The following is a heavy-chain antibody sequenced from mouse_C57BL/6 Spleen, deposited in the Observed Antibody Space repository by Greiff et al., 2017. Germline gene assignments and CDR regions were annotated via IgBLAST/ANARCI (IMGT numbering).Heavy chain of an antibody. Sequence: QVQLQQSDAELVKPGASVKISCKVSGYTFTDHTIHWMKQRPEQGLEWIGYIYPRDGSTKYNEKFKGKATLTADKSSSTAYMQLNSLTSEDSAVXFCARSPIYYDYDVEFAYWGQGNLVTVSA. J-gene: IGHJ3*01. CDR1: GYTFTDHT. D-gene: IGHD2-4*01. CDR3: ARSPIYYDYDVEFAY. CDR2: IYPRDGST. V-gene: IGHV1-78*01.